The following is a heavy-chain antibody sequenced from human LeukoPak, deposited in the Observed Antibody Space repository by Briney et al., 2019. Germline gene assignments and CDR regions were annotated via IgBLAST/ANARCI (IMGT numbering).Heavy chain of an antibody. J-gene: IGHJ4*02. CDR2: IYYSGST. D-gene: IGHD6-19*01. V-gene: IGHV4-59*01. CDR3: ARDYRGWYYFDY. CDR1: GGSINNYY. Sequence: SETLSLTCTVSGGSINNYYWSWIRQSPGKGLEWIGYIYYSGSTNYNPSLKSRVTISLDTSKNQFSLKLSSVTAEDTAVYYCARDYRGWYYFDYWGQGTLVTVSS.